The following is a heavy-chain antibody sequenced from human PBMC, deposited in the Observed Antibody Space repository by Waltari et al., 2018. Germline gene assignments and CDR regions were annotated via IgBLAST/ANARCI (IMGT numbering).Heavy chain of an antibody. V-gene: IGHV1-46*04. CDR1: GYTFTSYY. Sequence: QVQLVQSGAEVKKPGASVKVSCKASGYTFTSYYMHWVRQDPGQGLELMGRSNPSGGSTSYAQKLQGRVTMTRDTSTSTVYMELSSLRSEDTAVYYCAKSIAAAGSYFDYWGQGTLVTVSS. CDR3: AKSIAAAGSYFDY. D-gene: IGHD6-13*01. J-gene: IGHJ4*02. CDR2: SNPSGGST.